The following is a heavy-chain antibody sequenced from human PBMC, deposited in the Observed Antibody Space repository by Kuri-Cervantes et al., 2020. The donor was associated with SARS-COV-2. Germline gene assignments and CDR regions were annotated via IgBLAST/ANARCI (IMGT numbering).Heavy chain of an antibody. D-gene: IGHD4-17*01. V-gene: IGHV3-21*01. CDR2: ISSSSSYI. Sequence: GESLKISCAASGFTFSSYSMNWVRQAPGKGLEWVSSISSSSSYISYADSLKGRFTISRDNAKNSLYLQMNSLRAEDTAVYYCARSPGDGDYDPFDYWGQGTLVTVSS. CDR3: ARSPGDGDYDPFDY. J-gene: IGHJ4*02. CDR1: GFTFSSYS.